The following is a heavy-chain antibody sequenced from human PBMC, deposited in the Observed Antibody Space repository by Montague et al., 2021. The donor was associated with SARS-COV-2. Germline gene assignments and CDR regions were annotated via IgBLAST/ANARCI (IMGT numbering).Heavy chain of an antibody. D-gene: IGHD1-14*01. Sequence: SETLSLTCAVYGGSNKDDDWRSTRLNPSKQSVSFAEINHNRSAKYNPSLRSRVTISVDKSKNQFSLNLHSVTVADTAVYYCAGQGGSCATGACHDWGQGTLVSVSS. V-gene: IGHV4-34*01. CDR1: GGSNKDDD. J-gene: IGHJ4*02. CDR2: INHNRSA. CDR3: AGQGGSCATGACHD.